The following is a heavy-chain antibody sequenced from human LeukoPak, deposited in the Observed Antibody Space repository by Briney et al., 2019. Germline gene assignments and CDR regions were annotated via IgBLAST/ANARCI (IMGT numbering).Heavy chain of an antibody. CDR2: IYYSGST. CDR1: GGSISSSSYY. D-gene: IGHD3-22*01. Sequence: SETLSLTCTVSGGSISSSSYYWGWIRQPPGKGLEWIGSIYYSGSTYYKSSLKSRVTIAVDTSKNQFSLKLNSVTAADTAVYYCARESYYDSSGYSHDAFDIWGQGTMVTVSS. CDR3: ARESYYDSSGYSHDAFDI. V-gene: IGHV4-39*07. J-gene: IGHJ3*02.